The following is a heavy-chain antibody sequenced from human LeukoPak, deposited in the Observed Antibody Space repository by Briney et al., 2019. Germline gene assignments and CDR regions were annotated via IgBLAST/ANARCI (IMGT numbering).Heavy chain of an antibody. D-gene: IGHD3-10*01. CDR2: ISAYNGNT. CDR3: ASGLLWFGELLYHLDY. CDR1: GYTFTSYG. J-gene: IGHJ4*02. V-gene: IGHV1-18*04. Sequence: ASVKVSCKASGYTFTSYGIRWVRQAPGQGLEWMGWISAYNGNTNYAQKLQGRVTMTTDTSTSTAYMELRSLRSDDTAVYYCASGLLWFGELLYHLDYWGQGTLVTVSS.